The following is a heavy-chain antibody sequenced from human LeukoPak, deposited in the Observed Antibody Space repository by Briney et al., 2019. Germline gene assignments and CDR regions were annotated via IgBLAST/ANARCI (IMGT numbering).Heavy chain of an antibody. CDR2: ISGSGGST. Sequence: GGSLRLSCAASGFTFSSYAMSWVRQAPGKGLEWVSAISGSGGSTYYADSVKGRFTISRDNSKNTLYLQMNSLRAEDTAVYYCAKDLRGMTTAPRRHFDYWGQGTLVTVSS. CDR1: GFTFSSYA. V-gene: IGHV3-23*01. D-gene: IGHD4-17*01. CDR3: AKDLRGMTTAPRRHFDY. J-gene: IGHJ4*02.